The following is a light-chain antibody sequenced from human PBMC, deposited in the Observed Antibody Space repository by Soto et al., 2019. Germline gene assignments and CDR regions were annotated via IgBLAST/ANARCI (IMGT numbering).Light chain of an antibody. J-gene: IGLJ1*01. CDR2: EVS. V-gene: IGLV2-14*01. Sequence: QSVMTHPASLSGSPGQSVTISCTGTSSDVGGYNYVSWYQQHPGKAPKLMIYEVSNRPSGVSNRFSGSKSGNTASLTISGLQAEDEADYYCSSYTSSSTLVVFGTGTQLTVL. CDR1: SSDVGGYNY. CDR3: SSYTSSSTLVV.